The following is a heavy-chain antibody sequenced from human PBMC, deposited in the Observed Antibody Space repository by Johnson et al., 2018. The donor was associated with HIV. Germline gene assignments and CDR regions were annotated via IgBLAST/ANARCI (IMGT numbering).Heavy chain of an antibody. V-gene: IGHV3-74*02. Sequence: VQLVESGGGLVQPGGSLRLSCAASGFTFSSYWMHWVRQAPGKGLLWVSRINSAGSSTGYADSVKGRFTISRDSSKNTLYLQMNSLRAEDTALYYCARSPGEADAFDIWGQGTMVTVSS. J-gene: IGHJ3*02. CDR3: ARSPGEADAFDI. CDR2: INSAGSST. D-gene: IGHD3-10*01. CDR1: GFTFSSYW.